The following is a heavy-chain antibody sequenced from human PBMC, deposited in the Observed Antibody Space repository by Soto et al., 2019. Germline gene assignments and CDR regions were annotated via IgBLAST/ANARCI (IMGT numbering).Heavy chain of an antibody. CDR3: RIWFGESLPDF. D-gene: IGHD3-10*01. V-gene: IGHV3-73*02. J-gene: IGHJ4*02. CDR2: IRTKANNYAT. Sequence: EVQLVESGGGLVQPGGSLKLSCAASGFTFSGSVMHWFRQASGKVLEWVGRIRTKANNYATTYAPSVRGRFAISRDDSKNTAYLQMNSLKTEDTAVYYCRIWFGESLPDFWGQGTLVTVSS. CDR1: GFTFSGSV.